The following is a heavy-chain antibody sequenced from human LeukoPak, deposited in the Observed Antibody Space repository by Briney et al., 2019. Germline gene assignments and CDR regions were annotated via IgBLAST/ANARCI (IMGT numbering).Heavy chain of an antibody. CDR1: GGSISSSSYY. V-gene: IGHV4-39*02. CDR2: IYYSGST. J-gene: IGHJ4*02. CDR3: ARDYSYFDY. D-gene: IGHD2-15*01. Sequence: SETLSLTCTVSGGSISSSSYYWGWIRQPQGKGLEWIGSIYYSGSTYYNPSLKSRVTISVDTSKNQFSLKLSSVTAADTAVYYCARDYSYFDYWGQGTLVTVSS.